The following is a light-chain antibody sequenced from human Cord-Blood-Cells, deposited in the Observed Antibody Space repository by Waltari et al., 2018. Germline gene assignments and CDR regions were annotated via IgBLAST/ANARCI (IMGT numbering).Light chain of an antibody. CDR1: QSVSSY. CDR2: DAS. J-gene: IGKJ5*01. CDR3: QQRSNWPPT. V-gene: IGKV3-11*01. Sequence: EIVLTQSPATLSLSPGERATISCRASQSVSSYLAWYQQKPGQAPRLLIYDASNRATGIPARFSGGGSGTDFTLTISSREPEDFAVYYCQQRSNWPPTFGQGTRLEIK.